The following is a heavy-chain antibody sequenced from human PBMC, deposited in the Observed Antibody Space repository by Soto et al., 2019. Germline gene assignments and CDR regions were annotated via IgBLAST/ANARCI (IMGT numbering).Heavy chain of an antibody. CDR2: ISYDGSNK. D-gene: IGHD4-17*01. V-gene: IGHV3-30*18. Sequence: QVQLVESGGGVVQPGRSLRLSCAASGFTFSSYGMHWVRQAPGKGLEWVAVISYDGSNKYYADSVKGRFTISRDNSKNTLYLQMNSLRAEDTAVYYCAKPLSEIYGDSPFDYWGQGTLVTVSS. CDR1: GFTFSSYG. CDR3: AKPLSEIYGDSPFDY. J-gene: IGHJ4*02.